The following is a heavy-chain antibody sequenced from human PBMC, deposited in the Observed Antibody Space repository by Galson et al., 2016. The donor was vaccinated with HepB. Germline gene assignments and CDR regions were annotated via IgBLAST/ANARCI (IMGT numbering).Heavy chain of an antibody. J-gene: IGHJ4*02. D-gene: IGHD2-8*01. V-gene: IGHV3-23*01. Sequence: SLRLSCAASGFSIKNYWMRWVRQAPGRGLEWIASISGSADHTYYADSVKGRFTISRDTYNTVYLQMNSLRAEDTAIYYCARLTLPGICCYFYYWGQGTLVTVSS. CDR3: ARLTLPGICCYFYY. CDR1: GFSIKNYW. CDR2: ISGSADHT.